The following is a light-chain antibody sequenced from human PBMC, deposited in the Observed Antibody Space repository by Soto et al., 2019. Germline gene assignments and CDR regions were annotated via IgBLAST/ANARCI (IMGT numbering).Light chain of an antibody. CDR1: QSINNL. Sequence: DIQMTQSPSTLSASVGDRVTITCRASQSINNLLAWYQQKPGEAPKLLMYKASSLDSGVPSRFSGSGSGTEFTLTTSGLQPEDFATYYCRQYNSYAFSFGPGTKVDIK. V-gene: IGKV1-5*03. CDR2: KAS. CDR3: RQYNSYAFS. J-gene: IGKJ3*01.